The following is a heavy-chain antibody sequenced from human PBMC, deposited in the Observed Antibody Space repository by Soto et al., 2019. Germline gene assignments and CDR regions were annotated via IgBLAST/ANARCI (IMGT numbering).Heavy chain of an antibody. CDR2: ITGSGAST. J-gene: IGHJ4*02. Sequence: EVQLLESGGGLVQPGGSARLSCAVSGFTFTTYTMSWVRQAPGKGLGWVSAITGSGASTYYADSVKGRFTISRDNSKNTLYLQMNSLRAEDTAVYYCANNSAATIRVGSDYWGQGTLVTVSS. D-gene: IGHD5-12*01. V-gene: IGHV3-23*01. CDR3: ANNSAATIRVGSDY. CDR1: GFTFTTYT.